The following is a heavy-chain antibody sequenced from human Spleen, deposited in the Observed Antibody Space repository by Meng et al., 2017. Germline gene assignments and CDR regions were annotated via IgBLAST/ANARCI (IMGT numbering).Heavy chain of an antibody. D-gene: IGHD2-15*01. J-gene: IGHJ4*02. V-gene: IGHV1-69*05. CDR2: INIVFGTT. CDR3: ARKAGNCVTTTRYSLDY. CDR1: GGIFSNYV. Sequence: SVKVSCKATGGIFSNYVIGWVRQAPGQGLEWMGGINIVFGTTDYAQKFQGRFTITTDESTSTVYMELTRLTSEDAAVYFCARKAGNCVTTTRYSLDYWGQGTLVTVSS.